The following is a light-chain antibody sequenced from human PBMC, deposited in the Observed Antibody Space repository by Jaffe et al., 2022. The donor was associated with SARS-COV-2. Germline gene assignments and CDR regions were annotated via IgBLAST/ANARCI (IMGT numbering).Light chain of an antibody. CDR3: QHYVSSPWT. V-gene: IGKV3-20*01. Sequence: EIVLTQSPGTLSLSPGERATLSCRASQTIRNNYLTWYQKKPGQAPRLLIYGASSRATGIPDRFSGSGSGTDFTLTISRLEPEDFAVYYCQHYVSSPWTFGQGTKVEIK. CDR2: GAS. CDR1: QTIRNNY. J-gene: IGKJ1*01.